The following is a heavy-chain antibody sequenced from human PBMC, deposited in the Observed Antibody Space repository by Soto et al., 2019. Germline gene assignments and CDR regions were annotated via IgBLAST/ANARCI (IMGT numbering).Heavy chain of an antibody. Sequence: GGSLRLSCAASGFTFSSYWMSWVRQAPGKGLEWVANIKQDGSEKYYVDSVKGRFTISRDNAKNSLYLQMNSLRAEDTAVYYCAREDYGDPHSSAWDAFDIWGQGTMVTVSS. J-gene: IGHJ3*02. D-gene: IGHD4-17*01. CDR2: IKQDGSEK. V-gene: IGHV3-7*01. CDR3: AREDYGDPHSSAWDAFDI. CDR1: GFTFSSYW.